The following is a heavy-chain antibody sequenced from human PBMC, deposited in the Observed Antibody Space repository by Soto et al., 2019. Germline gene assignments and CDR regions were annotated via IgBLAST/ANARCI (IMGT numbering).Heavy chain of an antibody. V-gene: IGHV3-74*01. J-gene: IGHJ5*02. CDR1: GFTFSSYW. CDR3: ARAGNSVVVPAANNNWFDP. D-gene: IGHD2-2*01. CDR2: INSDGSST. Sequence: GGSLRLSCAASGFTFSSYWMHWVRQAPGKGLVWVSRINSDGSSTSYADSVKGRFTISRDNAKNTLYLQMNSLRAEDTAVYYCARAGNSVVVPAANNNWFDPWGQGTLVTVSS.